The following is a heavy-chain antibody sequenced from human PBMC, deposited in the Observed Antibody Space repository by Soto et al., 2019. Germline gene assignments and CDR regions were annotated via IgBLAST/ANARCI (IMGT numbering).Heavy chain of an antibody. J-gene: IGHJ5*02. D-gene: IGHD5-12*01. V-gene: IGHV4-59*01. CDR2: IYYSGST. CDR3: ARDRVATIGMDGGNWFDP. Sequence: SETLSLTCTVSGGSISSYYWSWIRQPPGKGLEWIGYIYYSGSTNYNPSLKSRVTISVDTSKNQFSLKLSSVTAADTAVYYCARDRVATIGMDGGNWFDPWGQGTLVTVSS. CDR1: GGSISSYY.